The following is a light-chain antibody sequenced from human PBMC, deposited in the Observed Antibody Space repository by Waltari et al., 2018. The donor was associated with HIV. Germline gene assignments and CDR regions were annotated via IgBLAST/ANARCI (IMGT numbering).Light chain of an antibody. CDR2: DVS. J-gene: IGLJ2*01. CDR1: SSYVGGYNY. Sequence: QSALTQPASVSGSPGPSIPIPCTGTSSYVGGYNYVSWYQQHPGKAPKLMIYDVSKRPSGVSNRFSGSKSGNTASLTISGLQAEDEADYYCCSYAGSSTVVFGGGTKLTVL. V-gene: IGLV2-23*02. CDR3: CSYAGSSTVV.